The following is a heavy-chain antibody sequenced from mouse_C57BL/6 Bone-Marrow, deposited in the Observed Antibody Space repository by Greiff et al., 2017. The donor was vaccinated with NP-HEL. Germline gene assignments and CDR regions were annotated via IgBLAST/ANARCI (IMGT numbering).Heavy chain of an antibody. CDR1: GFTFSNYW. J-gene: IGHJ2*01. V-gene: IGHV6-3*01. D-gene: IGHD1-1*01. CDR3: STVVATEDY. Sequence: EVQLVESGGGLVQPGGSMKLSCVASGFTFSNYWMNWVRQSPEKGLEWVAQIRLKSDNYATHYAESVKGRFTISRDDSKSSVYLQMNNLRAEDTGIYYCSTVVATEDYWGQGTTLTVSS. CDR2: IRLKSDNYAT.